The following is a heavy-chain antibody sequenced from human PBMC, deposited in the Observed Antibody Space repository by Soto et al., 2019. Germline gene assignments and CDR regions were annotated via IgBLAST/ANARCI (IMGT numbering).Heavy chain of an antibody. CDR2: IIPVFGTA. J-gene: IGHJ3*01. CDR1: GGTFTSYA. D-gene: IGHD2-21*01. V-gene: IGHV1-69*12. Sequence: QVQLVQSGAEVKKPGSSVKVSCKASGGTFTSYAITWVRQAPGQGLEWMGGIIPVFGTANYAQKFQGRVTITAGESTNTAYMQLSSLRSEDTAVYYCAKDAIPSSNGGRPFDVWGQGTMVTVS. CDR3: AKDAIPSSNGGRPFDV.